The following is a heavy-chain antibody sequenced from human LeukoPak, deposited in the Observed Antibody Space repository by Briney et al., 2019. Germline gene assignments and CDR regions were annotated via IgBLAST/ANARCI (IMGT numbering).Heavy chain of an antibody. CDR3: AKDIRAYYDFLFDY. Sequence: GGSLRLSCAASGFTFDDYAMHWVRHAPGKGLEWVSGISWNSGSIGYADSVKGRFTISRDNAKNSLYLQMNSLRAEDTALYYCAKDIRAYYDFLFDYWGQGTLVTVSS. CDR1: GFTFDDYA. J-gene: IGHJ4*02. V-gene: IGHV3-9*01. D-gene: IGHD3-3*01. CDR2: ISWNSGSI.